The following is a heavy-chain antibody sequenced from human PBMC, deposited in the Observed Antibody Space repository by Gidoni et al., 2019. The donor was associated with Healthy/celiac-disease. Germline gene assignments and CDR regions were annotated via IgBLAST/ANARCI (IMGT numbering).Heavy chain of an antibody. CDR2: MSGSGGST. D-gene: IGHD3-10*01. J-gene: IGHJ4*02. CDR3: AKDLRTPMVRGVSLGY. CDR1: GFTFSSYA. V-gene: IGHV3-23*01. Sequence: EVQLLESGGGLVQPGGSLRLSCATAGFTFSSYAMSWVRQAPGKGLDWVSAMSGSGGSTYYAVVVKGRVTISRDNSKNTLYLQMNSLRAEDTAVYYCAKDLRTPMVRGVSLGYWGQGTLVTVSS.